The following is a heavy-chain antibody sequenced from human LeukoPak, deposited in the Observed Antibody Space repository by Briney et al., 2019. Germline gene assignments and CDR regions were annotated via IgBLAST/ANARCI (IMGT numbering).Heavy chain of an antibody. J-gene: IGHJ3*02. V-gene: IGHV1-69*13. Sequence: SVKVSCKASGGTFSSYAISWVRQAPGQGLEWMGGIIPIFGTANYAQKFQGRVTITADESTSTAYMELSSLRSEDTAVYYCARSPLYNWNDVKYAFDIWGQGTMVTVSS. D-gene: IGHD1-20*01. CDR1: GGTFSSYA. CDR2: IIPIFGTA. CDR3: ARSPLYNWNDVKYAFDI.